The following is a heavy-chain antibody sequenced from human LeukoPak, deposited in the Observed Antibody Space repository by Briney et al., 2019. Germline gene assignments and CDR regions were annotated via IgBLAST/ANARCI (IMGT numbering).Heavy chain of an antibody. CDR3: ARGNGPENS. Sequence: GASVKVSCRASGSTFTGHIMHWVRHAPGQGLEWMGRINPNSGDTKFAQKFQGRVTLTRDTSISTAYMEMSSLTSDDTAVYYCARGNGPENSWGQGTLVIVSS. V-gene: IGHV1-2*06. CDR2: INPNSGDT. CDR1: GSTFTGHI. J-gene: IGHJ4*02. D-gene: IGHD2-8*01.